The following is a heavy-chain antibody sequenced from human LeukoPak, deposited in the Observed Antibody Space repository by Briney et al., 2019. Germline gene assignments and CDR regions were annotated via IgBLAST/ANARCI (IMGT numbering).Heavy chain of an antibody. D-gene: IGHD5-12*01. CDR3: AKDRPRAIDY. V-gene: IGHV3-30*02. CDR2: IRYDGSNK. CDR1: GFTFSSYG. J-gene: IGHJ4*02. Sequence: PGGSLTLSCAASGFTFSSYGMHWVRQAPGKGLEWVAFIRYDGSNKYYADSVKGRFTISRDNSKNTLYLQMNSLRAEDTAVYYCAKDRPRAIDYWGQGTLVTVSS.